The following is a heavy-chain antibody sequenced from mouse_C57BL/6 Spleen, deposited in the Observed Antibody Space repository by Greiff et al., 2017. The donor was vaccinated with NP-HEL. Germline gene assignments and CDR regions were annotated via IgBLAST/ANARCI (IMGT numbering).Heavy chain of an antibody. CDR2: INPYNGGT. CDR1: GYTFTDYY. CDR3: AKNSPHWYFDV. Sequence: VQLQQSGPVLVKPGASVKMSCKASGYTFTDYYMNWVKQSHGKSLEWVGVINPYNGGTSYNQKFKGKATLTVDKSSSTAYMELNSLTSEDSAVYYCAKNSPHWYFDVWGTGTTVTVSS. V-gene: IGHV1-19*01. J-gene: IGHJ1*03.